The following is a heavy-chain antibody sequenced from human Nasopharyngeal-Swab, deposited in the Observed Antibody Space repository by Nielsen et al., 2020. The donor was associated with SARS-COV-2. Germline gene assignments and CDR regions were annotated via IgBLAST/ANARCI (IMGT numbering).Heavy chain of an antibody. V-gene: IGHV3-21*01. Sequence: GGTLRLTCVASGFTFISYNMNWVRQAPGKGLEWDSCISSSSSYIYYEDSVKGRFTISRDNAENSLYLQMNSLRAEDTAVYYCAAYYASGSYSSGSSNYYYYGKDVWGQGTTVTVSS. CDR3: AAYYASGSYSSGSSNYYYYGKDV. CDR1: GFTFISYN. D-gene: IGHD3-10*01. CDR2: ISSSSSYI. J-gene: IGHJ6*02.